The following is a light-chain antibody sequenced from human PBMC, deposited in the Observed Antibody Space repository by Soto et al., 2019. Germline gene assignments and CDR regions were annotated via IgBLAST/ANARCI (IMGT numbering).Light chain of an antibody. CDR2: SSN. CDR1: DSNIGSTA. V-gene: IGLV1-44*01. J-gene: IGLJ2*01. CDR3: AAWDDDLHVWL. Sequence: QSVLTQPPSVSATPGQGVTLSCSGGDSNIGSTAVNWYQQVPGTAPKLLIYSSNQRPSGVPARISGSKSGTSASLAISGLQSEDEADYYCAAWDDDLHVWLFGGGTKLTVL.